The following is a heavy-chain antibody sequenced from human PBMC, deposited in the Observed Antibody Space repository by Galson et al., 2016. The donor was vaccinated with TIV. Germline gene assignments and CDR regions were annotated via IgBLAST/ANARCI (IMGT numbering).Heavy chain of an antibody. CDR2: MNPNSGNA. J-gene: IGHJ4*02. CDR1: GNTFNNHD. D-gene: IGHD2-15*01. Sequence: SVKVSCKASGNTFNNHDISWVRQATGQGLEWMGWMNPNSGNAGYAQKFQGRVTMTSNTSVNTAYMEVRSLRFEDTAVYYCARARRGYCSGGSCLPGYWGQGTLVTVSS. V-gene: IGHV1-8*01. CDR3: ARARRGYCSGGSCLPGY.